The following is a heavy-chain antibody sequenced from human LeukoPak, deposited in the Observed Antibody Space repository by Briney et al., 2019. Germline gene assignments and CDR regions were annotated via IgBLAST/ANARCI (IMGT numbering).Heavy chain of an antibody. V-gene: IGHV3-11*04. J-gene: IGHJ4*02. CDR3: ARGLTYYDFWSGYY. CDR2: ISSSGSTI. D-gene: IGHD3-3*01. CDR1: GFTFSDYY. Sequence: PGGSLTLSCAASGFTFSDYYMSWVRQAPGEGMEWVLYISSSGSTIYYADSVKGRFTISRDNAKNSLYLQMNSLRAEDTAVYYCARGLTYYDFWSGYYWGQGTLVTVSS.